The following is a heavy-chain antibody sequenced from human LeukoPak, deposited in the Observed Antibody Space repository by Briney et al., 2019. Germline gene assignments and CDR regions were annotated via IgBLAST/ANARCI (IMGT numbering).Heavy chain of an antibody. CDR2: ISSSSNTI. Sequence: GGSLRLSCAASAFTFTNYSMNWVRQAPGKGLEWLSDISSSSNTIYYADPVKGRFTISRDNANNSLYLQMNSLRAEDTAVYYCASLIPYYYDSSTYSPGDYWGQGTLVTVSS. CDR1: AFTFTNYS. J-gene: IGHJ4*02. CDR3: ASLIPYYYDSSTYSPGDY. D-gene: IGHD3-22*01. V-gene: IGHV3-48*01.